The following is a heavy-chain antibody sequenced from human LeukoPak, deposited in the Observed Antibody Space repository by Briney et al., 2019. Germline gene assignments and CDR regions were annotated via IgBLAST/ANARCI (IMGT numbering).Heavy chain of an antibody. CDR2: IYHSGST. D-gene: IGHD6-19*01. CDR1: GYSISSGYY. J-gene: IGHJ4*02. Sequence: SETLSLTCTVSGYSISSGYYWGWIRQPPGKGLEWIGSIYHSGSTYYNPSLKSRVTISVDTSKNQFSLKLSSVTAADTAVYYCARNSIAVAGRRFYFDYWGQGTLVTVSS. V-gene: IGHV4-38-2*02. CDR3: ARNSIAVAGRRFYFDY.